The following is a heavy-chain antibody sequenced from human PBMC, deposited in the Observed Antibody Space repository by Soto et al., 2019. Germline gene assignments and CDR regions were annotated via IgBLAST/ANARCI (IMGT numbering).Heavy chain of an antibody. CDR2: IDPSDSYT. J-gene: IGHJ6*02. V-gene: IGHV5-10-1*01. Sequence: PGESLKISCKGSGYSFTSYWISWVRQMPGKGLEWMGRIDPSDSYTNYSPSFQGHVTISADKSISTAYLQWSSLKASDTAMYYCAGVDTAMVGYYYYYGMDVWGQGTTVTV. CDR3: AGVDTAMVGYYYYYGMDV. D-gene: IGHD5-18*01. CDR1: GYSFTSYW.